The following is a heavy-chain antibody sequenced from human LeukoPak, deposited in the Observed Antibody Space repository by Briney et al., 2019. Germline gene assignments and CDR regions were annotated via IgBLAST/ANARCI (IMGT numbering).Heavy chain of an antibody. CDR2: LSYSGNDE. CDR1: GFTFSDYG. V-gene: IGHV3-30*18. CDR3: AKDRHTLVYGPIDY. Sequence: PGGSLRLSCAASGFTFSDYGMHWVRQALGKGLEWVAVLSYSGNDEYYADSVKGRFTISRDNSKKTLYLQMNSLRAEDTALYYCAKDRHTLVYGPIDYWGQGTLVTVSS. D-gene: IGHD5/OR15-5a*01. J-gene: IGHJ4*02.